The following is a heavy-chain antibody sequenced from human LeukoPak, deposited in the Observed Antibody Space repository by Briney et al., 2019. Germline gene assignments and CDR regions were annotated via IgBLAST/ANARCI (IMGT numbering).Heavy chain of an antibody. J-gene: IGHJ4*02. D-gene: IGHD2-21*01. CDR3: AHRDSPIGSPLSTEY. Sequence: SGPTLVKPTQTLTLTCTFSGFSLTTGGVGVGWLRQPPGKAPEWLALIFWHDNKLYSPSLKKRLTITKDTWNNRVVLTMTNMDPVDTATYFCAHRDSPIGSPLSTEYWGQGIQVTVSS. V-gene: IGHV2-5*01. CDR1: GFSLTTGGVG. CDR2: IFWHDNK.